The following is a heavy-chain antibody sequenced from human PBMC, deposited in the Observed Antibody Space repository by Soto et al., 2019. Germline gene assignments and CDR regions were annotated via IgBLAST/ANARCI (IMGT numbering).Heavy chain of an antibody. D-gene: IGHD2-15*01. Sequence: ASVKVSCKASGYSFTSLDINWVRQTTGQGLEWMGWMEPSSGKTGYAQRFQDRVTMTRDTSINTAYMQLRSLTSDDTAFYYCARGVAAGVDYWAQGTLVTVS. CDR3: ARGVAAGVDY. CDR2: MEPSSGKT. J-gene: IGHJ4*02. V-gene: IGHV1-8*01. CDR1: GYSFTSLD.